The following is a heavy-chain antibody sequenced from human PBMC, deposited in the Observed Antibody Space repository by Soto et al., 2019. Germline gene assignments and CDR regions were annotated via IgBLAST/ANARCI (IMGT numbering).Heavy chain of an antibody. CDR3: AKDLLGSCYFMHY. CDR1: GFTFSSYG. J-gene: IGHJ4*02. Sequence: QVQLVESGGGVVQPGRSLRLSCAASGFTFSSYGMHWVRQAPGKGLEWVAVISYDGSNKYYADSVKGRFTISRDNSKNTLYLQMNSLRAEETAGYYCAKDLLGSCYFMHYWGQGTLVTVSS. CDR2: ISYDGSNK. V-gene: IGHV3-30*18. D-gene: IGHD2-15*01.